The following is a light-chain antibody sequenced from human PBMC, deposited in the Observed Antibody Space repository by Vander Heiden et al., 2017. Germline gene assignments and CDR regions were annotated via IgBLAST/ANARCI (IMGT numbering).Light chain of an antibody. J-gene: IGLJ1*01. V-gene: IGLV1-44*01. Sequence: QSVLTQSPSASGTPGRRVTISCSGSSSNIGANAVDWYRQFPGTAPKLLIYSDNERPSGVPDRFSGSKSGTSASLAISGLQSEDEADYYCAAWDDSLNGYVFGTGTKVTVV. CDR3: AAWDDSLNGYV. CDR1: SSNIGANA. CDR2: SDN.